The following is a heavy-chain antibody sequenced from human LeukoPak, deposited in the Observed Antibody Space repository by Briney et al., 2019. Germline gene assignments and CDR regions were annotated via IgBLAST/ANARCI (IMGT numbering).Heavy chain of an antibody. D-gene: IGHD2-2*01. J-gene: IGHJ6*02. CDR2: IYPGDSDT. CDR3: ARGHGVSHQIVVVPAAMDGQGYYYYGMDV. V-gene: IGHV5-51*01. Sequence: GESLKISCKGSGYSFTSYWIGWVRQMPGKGLEWMGIIYPGDSDTRYSPSFQGQVTISADKSISTAYLQWSSLKASDTAMYYCARGHGVSHQIVVVPAAMDGQGYYYYGMDVWGQGTTVTVSS. CDR1: GYSFTSYW.